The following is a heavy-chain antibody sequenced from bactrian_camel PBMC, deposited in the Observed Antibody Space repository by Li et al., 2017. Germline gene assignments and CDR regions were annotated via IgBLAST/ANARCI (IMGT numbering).Heavy chain of an antibody. CDR2: IYRDGTNT. D-gene: IGHD7*01. Sequence: HVQLVESGGGLVQPGGSLRLSCAASRFTFDDYGISWVRQAPEKGLEWVSSIYRDGTNTDYADSVKGRFTVSQDNAKNTMYLQMNNLKPEDTAMYYCAASRALIGGGGNCSLLFIIATGARGPRSPSP. J-gene: IGHJ4*01. V-gene: IGHV3S7*01. CDR3: AASRALIGGGGNCSLLFIIAT. CDR1: RFTFDDYG.